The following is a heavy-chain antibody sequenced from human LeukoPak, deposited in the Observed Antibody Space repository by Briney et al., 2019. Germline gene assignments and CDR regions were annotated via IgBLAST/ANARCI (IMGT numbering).Heavy chain of an antibody. V-gene: IGHV4-59*01. CDR3: ARDGGRDGYNFNAFDI. CDR1: GDSINTYY. J-gene: IGHJ3*02. Sequence: SETLSLTCTVSGDSINTYYWSWIRQPPGKGLEWIGYIYYSGNTNYNPSLKSRVTISVDTSKNQFSLKLSSVTAADTAVYYCARDGGRDGYNFNAFDIWGQGTMVTVSS. D-gene: IGHD5-24*01. CDR2: IYYSGNT.